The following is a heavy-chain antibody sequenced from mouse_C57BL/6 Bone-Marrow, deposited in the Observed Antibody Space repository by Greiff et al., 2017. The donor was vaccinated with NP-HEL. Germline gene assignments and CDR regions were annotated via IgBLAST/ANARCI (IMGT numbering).Heavy chain of an antibody. Sequence: VKLVESGAELVKPGASVKISCKASGYAFSSYWMNWVKQRPGKGLEWIGQIYPGDGDTNYNGKFKGKATLTADKSSSTAYMQLSSLTSEDSAVYFCARRGNYYGSSWGFAYWGQGTLVTVSA. D-gene: IGHD1-1*01. J-gene: IGHJ3*01. V-gene: IGHV1-80*01. CDR3: ARRGNYYGSSWGFAY. CDR1: GYAFSSYW. CDR2: IYPGDGDT.